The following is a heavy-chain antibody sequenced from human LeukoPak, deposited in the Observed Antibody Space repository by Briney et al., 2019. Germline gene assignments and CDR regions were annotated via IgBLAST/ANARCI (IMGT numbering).Heavy chain of an antibody. D-gene: IGHD3-16*02. J-gene: IGHJ4*02. CDR3: ARARVIPASFDD. V-gene: IGHV4-61*02. CDR2: IYTSGRT. CDR1: GGSITFGSYY. Sequence: SQTLSLTCTVSGGSITFGSYYWTWIRQPAGKGLEWIGRIYTSGRTFYNPSLKSRVTILMDTSMNQFYLRLNSVTAADTAVYNCARARVIPASFDDWGQGALVTVSS.